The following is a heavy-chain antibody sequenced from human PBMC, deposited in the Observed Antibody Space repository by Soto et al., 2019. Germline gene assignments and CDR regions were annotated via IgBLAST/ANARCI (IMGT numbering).Heavy chain of an antibody. CDR2: ISSSSSYI. J-gene: IGHJ6*03. CDR3: ARDACSSTSCYPGASHYMDV. D-gene: IGHD2-2*01. V-gene: IGHV3-21*01. CDR1: GFTFSSYS. Sequence: GGSLRLSCAASGFTFSSYSMNWVRQAPGKGLEWVSSISSSSSYIYYADSVKGRFTISRDNAKNSLYLQMNSLRAEDTAVYYCARDACSSTSCYPGASHYMDVWGKGTTVTVSS.